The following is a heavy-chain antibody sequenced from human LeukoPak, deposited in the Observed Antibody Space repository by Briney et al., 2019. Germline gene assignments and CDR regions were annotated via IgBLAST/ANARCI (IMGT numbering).Heavy chain of an antibody. J-gene: IGHJ6*03. CDR3: ARDSYGSETLYYMDV. D-gene: IGHD3-10*01. V-gene: IGHV1-2*02. CDR1: GYTFTGYY. Sequence: ASVKVSCKASGYTFTGYYMHWVRQAPGQGLEWMGWINPNSGGTNYAQKFQGRVTMTRDTSISTAYMELSRLRSDDTAVYYCARDSYGSETLYYMDVWGKGTTVTISS. CDR2: INPNSGGT.